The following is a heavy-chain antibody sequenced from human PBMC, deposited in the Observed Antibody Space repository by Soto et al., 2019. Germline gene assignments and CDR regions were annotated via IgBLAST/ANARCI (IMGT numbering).Heavy chain of an antibody. Sequence: QVQLQESGPGLVKPSETLFVTCTVSGGSTDSLYWSWVRQPPGTGLECIVYVSYSGSTTYNPSLKSRVIVSVDTSKNQFSLKLTSVTAADTAVYYCARQGYYDLLSGYYLFDYWGQGILVTVSS. CDR3: ARQGYYDLLSGYYLFDY. CDR2: VSYSGST. D-gene: IGHD3-3*01. J-gene: IGHJ4*02. CDR1: GGSTDSLY. V-gene: IGHV4-59*08.